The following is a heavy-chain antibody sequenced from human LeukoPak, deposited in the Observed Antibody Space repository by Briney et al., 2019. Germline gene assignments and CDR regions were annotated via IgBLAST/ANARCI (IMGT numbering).Heavy chain of an antibody. CDR1: RFTFGSYA. D-gene: IGHD6-13*01. V-gene: IGHV3-23*01. CDR3: AKDLIAASGPDFDY. Sequence: PGGSLRLSCAASRFTFGSYAMSWVRQAPGKGLEWVSAISGSGGSTYYADSVKGRFTISRDNSKNTLYLQMNSLRAEDTAVYYCAKDLIAASGPDFDYWGQGILVTVSS. J-gene: IGHJ4*02. CDR2: ISGSGGST.